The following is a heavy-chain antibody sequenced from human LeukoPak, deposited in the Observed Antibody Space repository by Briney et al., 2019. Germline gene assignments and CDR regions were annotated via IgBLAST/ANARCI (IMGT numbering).Heavy chain of an antibody. CDR1: GYIFTTYA. CDR3: ARMQTTVTTLGY. V-gene: IGHV1-3*01. D-gene: IGHD4-17*01. CDR2: INAGNGNT. Sequence: ASVKVSCKASGYIFTTYAIHWVRQAPGQRLEWMGWINAGNGNTKYSQNFQGRVTITRDTSATTAHMELSSLRAEDTAVYYCARMQTTVTTLGYWSQGTLVTISS. J-gene: IGHJ4*02.